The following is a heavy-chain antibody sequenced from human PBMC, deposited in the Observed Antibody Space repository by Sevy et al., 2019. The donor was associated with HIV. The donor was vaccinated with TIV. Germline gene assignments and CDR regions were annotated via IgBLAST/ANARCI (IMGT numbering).Heavy chain of an antibody. V-gene: IGHV4-4*08. Sequence: SETLSLTCTVSRDSINTYYWSWIRQPPGKGLEWIGYVSTSGSTNYNPSLKSRGTISLDTSRNQVSLKVTSVTAADAAVYYCARLRWDLVVVPGATPGCYFDQWGQGTLVTVSS. CDR1: RDSINTYY. D-gene: IGHD2-2*01. CDR2: VSTSGST. J-gene: IGHJ4*02. CDR3: ARLRWDLVVVPGATPGCYFDQ.